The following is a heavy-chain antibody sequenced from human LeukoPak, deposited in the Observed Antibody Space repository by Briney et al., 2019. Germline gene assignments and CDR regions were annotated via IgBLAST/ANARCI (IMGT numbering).Heavy chain of an antibody. CDR2: INSNSGGT. V-gene: IGHV1-2*02. CDR1: GYTFTGYF. CDR3: ARDGNLEHVWGSYRYTPPGDY. J-gene: IGHJ4*02. Sequence: ASVKVSCKASGYTFTGYFMHWARQAPGQGLEWMGWINSNSGGTNYAQKFQGRVTMTRDTSMSTAYMELSRLRSDDTAVYYCARDGNLEHVWGSYRYTPPGDYWGQGTLVTVSS. D-gene: IGHD3-16*02.